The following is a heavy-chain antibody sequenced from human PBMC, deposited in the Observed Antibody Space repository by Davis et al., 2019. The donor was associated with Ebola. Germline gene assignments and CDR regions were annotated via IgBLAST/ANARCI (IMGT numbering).Heavy chain of an antibody. Sequence: SETLSLTCAVYGGSFSGYYWSWIRQPPGKGLEWIGEIYHSGSTNYNPSLKSRVTISVDKSKNQFSLKLSSVTAADTAVYYCARGTGDYALDYWGQGTLVTVSS. CDR1: GGSFSGYY. CDR2: IYHSGST. D-gene: IGHD4-17*01. J-gene: IGHJ4*02. V-gene: IGHV4-34*01. CDR3: ARGTGDYALDY.